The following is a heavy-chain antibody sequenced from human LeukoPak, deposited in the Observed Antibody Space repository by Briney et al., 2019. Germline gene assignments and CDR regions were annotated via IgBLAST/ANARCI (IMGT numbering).Heavy chain of an antibody. CDR3: AKVSRYCSSTSCYTYYYYYGMDV. CDR1: GFTFSSYG. CDR2: VWYDKSKK. Sequence: PGGSLRLSCTASGFTFSSYGMHWVRQAPGKGLEWVAVVWYDKSKKDYADSVKGRFTISRDNSKNTLYLQMNSLRAEDTAVYYCAKVSRYCSSTSCYTYYYYYGMDVWGQGTTVTVSS. V-gene: IGHV3-30*02. D-gene: IGHD2-2*02. J-gene: IGHJ6*02.